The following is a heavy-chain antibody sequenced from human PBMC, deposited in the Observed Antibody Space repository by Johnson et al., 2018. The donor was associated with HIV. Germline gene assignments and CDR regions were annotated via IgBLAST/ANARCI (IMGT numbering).Heavy chain of an antibody. J-gene: IGHJ3*02. CDR1: AFPFDDHA. CDR3: GMSGVEDAAFDI. D-gene: IGHD7-27*01. Sequence: VQLVESGGGLVQPGRSLRLSCAASAFPFDDHALHWVRQTPGKGLQWFSIILKGRFTISRDNSKNTLYLQMNSLRAEDTAVFYCGMSGVEDAAFDIWGQGTMVTVSS. V-gene: IGHV3-9*01. CDR2: I.